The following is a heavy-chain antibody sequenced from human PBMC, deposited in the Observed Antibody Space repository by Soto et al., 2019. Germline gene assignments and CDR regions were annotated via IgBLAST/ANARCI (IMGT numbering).Heavy chain of an antibody. CDR3: ARLQLLWFGELFRWFDP. V-gene: IGHV4-39*01. CDR1: GGSISSSSYY. J-gene: IGHJ5*02. CDR2: IFYSGTT. Sequence: SETLSLTCTVSGGSISSSSYYWGWIRQPPGKGLEWIGSIFYSGTTYYNPSLKSRVTISVDTSKNQFSLKLSSVTAADTAVYYCARLQLLWFGELFRWFDPWGQGTLVTVSS. D-gene: IGHD3-10*01.